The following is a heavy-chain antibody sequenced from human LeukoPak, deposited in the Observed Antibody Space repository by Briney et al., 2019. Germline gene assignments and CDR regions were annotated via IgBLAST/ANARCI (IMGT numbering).Heavy chain of an antibody. D-gene: IGHD6-19*01. J-gene: IGHJ4*02. V-gene: IGHV3-30-3*01. CDR2: ISYDGSNK. Sequence: PGGSLRLSCAASGFTFSSYAMHWVRQAPGKGLEWVAVISYDGSNKYYADSVKGRFTISRDNSKNTLYLQMNSLRAEDTAVYYCARGGHSSGWTLFDYWGQGTLVTVSS. CDR1: GFTFSSYA. CDR3: ARGGHSSGWTLFDY.